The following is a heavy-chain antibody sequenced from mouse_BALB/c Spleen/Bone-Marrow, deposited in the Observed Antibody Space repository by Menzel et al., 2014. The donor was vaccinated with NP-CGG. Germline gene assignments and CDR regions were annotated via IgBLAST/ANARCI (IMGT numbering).Heavy chain of an antibody. V-gene: IGHV1-7*01. Sequence: QVQLQQSGAELAKPGASVKMSCKASGYTFTSYWMHWVKQRPGQGLEWIGYINPSTGYTEYNQKFKDKATLTAAKSSSTAYMQLSSLTSEDSAVYYCATGTYYFDYWGQGTTLAVSS. J-gene: IGHJ2*01. D-gene: IGHD4-1*01. CDR1: GYTFTSYW. CDR2: INPSTGYT. CDR3: ATGTYYFDY.